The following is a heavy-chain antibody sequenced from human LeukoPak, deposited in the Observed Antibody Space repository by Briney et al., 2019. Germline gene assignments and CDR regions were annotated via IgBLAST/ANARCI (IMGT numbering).Heavy chain of an antibody. D-gene: IGHD1-26*01. V-gene: IGHV3-21*01. CDR3: ARVQEVGATTHFDH. CDR2: ISSSGNYK. Sequence: PGGSLRLSCAASAFMFSDYNMNWVRQAPGKGLEWVSSISSSGNYKYYADSVKGRFTISRDNAKNSLSLQMNSLRAEDTAVYYCARVQEVGATTHFDHWGQGTLVTVSS. J-gene: IGHJ4*02. CDR1: AFMFSDYN.